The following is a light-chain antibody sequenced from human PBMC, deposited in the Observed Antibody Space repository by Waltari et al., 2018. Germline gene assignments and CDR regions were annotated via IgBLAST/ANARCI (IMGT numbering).Light chain of an antibody. J-gene: IGKJ2*01. CDR1: NSVSSY. Sequence: EIVLTQSPATLSLSPGERDTLSCRASNSVSSYLAWYQQKPGQAPRLLIYDASNRATGIPARFSGSGSGTDFTLTISSLEPEDFAVYYCQQRSNWPPRYTFGQGTELEIK. V-gene: IGKV3-11*01. CDR3: QQRSNWPPRYT. CDR2: DAS.